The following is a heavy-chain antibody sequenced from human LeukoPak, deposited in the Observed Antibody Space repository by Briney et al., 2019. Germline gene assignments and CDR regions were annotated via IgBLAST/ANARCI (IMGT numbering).Heavy chain of an antibody. D-gene: IGHD3-22*01. Sequence: GGSLRLSCAASGFTFSIYWMSWVRQAPGKGLEWVASINQDGSEKYYVDSVKGRCTISRDNAKNSLYLQMNSLRAEDTAVYYCARVHYYDSSGYLDAFDIWGQGTMVTVSS. CDR3: ARVHYYDSSGYLDAFDI. V-gene: IGHV3-7*05. CDR1: GFTFSIYW. J-gene: IGHJ3*02. CDR2: INQDGSEK.